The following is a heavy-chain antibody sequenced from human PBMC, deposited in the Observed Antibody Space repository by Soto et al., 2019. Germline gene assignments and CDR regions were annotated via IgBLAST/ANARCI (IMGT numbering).Heavy chain of an antibody. CDR3: ARALFGRIVWFDP. CDR1: GGSISSYY. D-gene: IGHD3-10*01. V-gene: IGHV4-59*01. CDR2: IYYSGST. J-gene: IGHJ5*02. Sequence: PSETLSLTCSVSGGSISSYYWSWIRQPPGKGLEWIGYIYYSGSTNYNPSLKSRVTISVDTSKNQFSLKLSSVTAADTAVYYCARALFGRIVWFDPWGQGTLVTVSS.